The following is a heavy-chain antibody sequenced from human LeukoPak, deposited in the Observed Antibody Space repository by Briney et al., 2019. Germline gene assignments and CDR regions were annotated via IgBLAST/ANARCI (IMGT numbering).Heavy chain of an antibody. J-gene: IGHJ4*02. Sequence: SVEVSCKASGGTFSSYAISWVRQAPGQGLEWMGRIIPILGIANYAQKFQGRVTITADKSTSTAYMELSSLRSEDTAVYYCARVPERITMVRGVSFDYWGQGTLVTVSS. CDR1: GGTFSSYA. CDR3: ARVPERITMVRGVSFDY. CDR2: IIPILGIA. V-gene: IGHV1-69*04. D-gene: IGHD3-10*01.